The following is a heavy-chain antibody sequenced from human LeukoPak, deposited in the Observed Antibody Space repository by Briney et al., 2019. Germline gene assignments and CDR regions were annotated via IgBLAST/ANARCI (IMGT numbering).Heavy chain of an antibody. D-gene: IGHD3-9*01. V-gene: IGHV3-74*01. J-gene: IGHJ4*02. CDR2: INSDGSWT. CDR1: GNYW. CDR3: AKDDYYDILTGSTLDY. Sequence: GGSLRLSCAASGNYWMHWVRQVPGKGLVWVSHINSDGSWTSYADSVKGRFTISKDNSKNTLYLQMNSLRAEDTAVYYCAKDDYYDILTGSTLDYWGQGTLVTVSS.